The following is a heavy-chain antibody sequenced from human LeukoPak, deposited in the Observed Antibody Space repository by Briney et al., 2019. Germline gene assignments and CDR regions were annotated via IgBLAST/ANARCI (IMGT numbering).Heavy chain of an antibody. Sequence: GGSLRLSCAASGFTFRRYDMHWVRQAPGRGLEWVSAIGTAGDTFYPGSVKGRFTISRENAENSVYLQMNNLRAEDTAVYYCARDRHDYGYHTGAYWFFDLWGRGTLVTVSS. CDR2: IGTAGDT. CDR1: GFTFRRYD. V-gene: IGHV3-13*01. J-gene: IGHJ2*01. D-gene: IGHD4-17*01. CDR3: ARDRHDYGYHTGAYWFFDL.